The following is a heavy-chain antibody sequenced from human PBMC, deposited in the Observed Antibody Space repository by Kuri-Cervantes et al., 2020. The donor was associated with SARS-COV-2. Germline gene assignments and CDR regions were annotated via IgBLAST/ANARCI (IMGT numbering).Heavy chain of an antibody. D-gene: IGHD1-26*01. J-gene: IGHJ5*02. CDR1: GGSISSSSYY. V-gene: IGHV4-39*07. CDR3: ASGWGYRGSYQNGWDP. Sequence: GSLRLSCTVSGGSISSSSYYWGWIRQPPGKGLEWIGEINHSGSTNYNPSLKSRVTISVDTSKNQFSLKLSSVTAADTAVYYWASGWGYRGSYQNGWDPWGQGTLVTVSS. CDR2: INHSGST.